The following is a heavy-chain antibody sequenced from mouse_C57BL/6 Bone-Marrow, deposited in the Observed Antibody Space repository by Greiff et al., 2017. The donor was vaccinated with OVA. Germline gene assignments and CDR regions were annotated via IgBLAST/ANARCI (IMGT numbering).Heavy chain of an antibody. CDR1: GYSFTGYY. D-gene: IGHD2-3*01. Sequence: EVQLQESGPELVKPGASVKISCKASGYSFTGYYMNWVKQSPEKSLEWIGEINPSTGGPTSNQKFKAKATLTVDKSSSTAYMPLKSLTSEDSAVYYSARSGVYDGYPWYFDVWGTGTTVTVSS. CDR3: ARSGVYDGYPWYFDV. J-gene: IGHJ1*03. CDR2: INPSTGGP. V-gene: IGHV1-42*01.